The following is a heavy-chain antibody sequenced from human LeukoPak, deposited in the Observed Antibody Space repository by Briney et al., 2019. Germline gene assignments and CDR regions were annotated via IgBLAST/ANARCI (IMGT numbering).Heavy chain of an antibody. J-gene: IGHJ4*02. D-gene: IGHD4-17*01. CDR2: IYYSGST. V-gene: IGHV4-31*03. CDR3: ARGDYGDYVFDY. CDR1: GGSISSGGYY. Sequence: PSETLSLTCTVSGGSISSGGYYWSWIRQHPGKGLEWIGYIYYSGSTYYNPSLKSRVTISVDTSKNQFSLKLSSVTAADTAVYYCARGDYGDYVFDYWGQGTLVAVSS.